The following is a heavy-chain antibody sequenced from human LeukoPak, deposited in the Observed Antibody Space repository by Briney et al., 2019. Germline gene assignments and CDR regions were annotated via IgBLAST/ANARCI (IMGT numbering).Heavy chain of an antibody. CDR3: AKDARTMVRGVITGDYFDY. V-gene: IGHV3-30*02. J-gene: IGHJ4*02. D-gene: IGHD3-10*01. CDR2: IRYDGSNK. CDR1: GFTFSTYG. Sequence: PGGSLRLSCAASGFTFSTYGMSWVRQAPGKGLEWVAFIRYDGSNKYYADSVKGRFTISRDNSKNTLYLQMNSLRAEDTAVYYCAKDARTMVRGVITGDYFDYWGQGTLVTVSS.